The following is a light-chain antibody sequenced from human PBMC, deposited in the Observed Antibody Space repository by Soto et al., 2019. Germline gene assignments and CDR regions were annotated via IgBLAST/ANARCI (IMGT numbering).Light chain of an antibody. CDR2: EVS. J-gene: IGLJ2*01. CDR1: SSDVGGYNY. CDR3: SSYTSRSPLV. V-gene: IGLV2-14*01. Sequence: QSALTQPASVSGSPGQSITISCTGTSSDVGGYNYVSWYQQHPGKAPKLMIYEVSNRPSGVSNRFSGSKSGNTASLTISGLQAEDGAGYYCSSYTSRSPLVFGGGTKVTVL.